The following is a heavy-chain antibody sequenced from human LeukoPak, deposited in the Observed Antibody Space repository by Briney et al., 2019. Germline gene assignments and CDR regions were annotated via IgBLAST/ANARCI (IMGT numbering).Heavy chain of an antibody. Sequence: PGGSLRLSCAASGFTFSSYAMSWVRQAPGKGLVWVSAISGSGGSTYYADSVKGRFTISRDNSKNTLYLQMNSLRAEDTAVYYCAKKTLRWELLQGYYFDYWGQGTLVTLSS. CDR1: GFTFSSYA. D-gene: IGHD1-26*01. CDR2: ISGSGGST. CDR3: AKKTLRWELLQGYYFDY. V-gene: IGHV3-23*01. J-gene: IGHJ4*02.